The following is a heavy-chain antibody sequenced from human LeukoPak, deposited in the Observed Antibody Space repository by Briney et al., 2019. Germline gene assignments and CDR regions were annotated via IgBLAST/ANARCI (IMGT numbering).Heavy chain of an antibody. CDR3: ESVGGRSSIGGDY. CDR2: INEDGSTI. V-gene: IGHV3-7*02. CDR1: GFTFNSYW. J-gene: IGHJ4*02. Sequence: PGGSLRLSCEASGFTFNSYWMSWVRQAPGKGLEWVADINEDGSTIYYVNSVKGRFTISRDNAKNTLYLQMNSLRGEDTYVYYCESVGGRSSIGGDYWGQGTLVTVSS. D-gene: IGHD3-10*01.